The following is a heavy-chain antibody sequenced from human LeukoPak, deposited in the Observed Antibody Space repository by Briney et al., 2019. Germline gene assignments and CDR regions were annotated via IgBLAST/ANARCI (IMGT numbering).Heavy chain of an antibody. CDR3: ARVALGYCSSTSCYYYYGMDV. CDR1: GFTFSSYW. V-gene: IGHV3-74*01. D-gene: IGHD2-2*01. Sequence: GGSLRLSCAASGFTFSSYWMHCVRQAPGKGLVWVSRINSDGSSTSYADSVKGRFTISRDNAKNTLYLQMNILRAEDTAVYYCARVALGYCSSTSCYYYYGMDVWGQGTTVTVSS. J-gene: IGHJ6*02. CDR2: INSDGSST.